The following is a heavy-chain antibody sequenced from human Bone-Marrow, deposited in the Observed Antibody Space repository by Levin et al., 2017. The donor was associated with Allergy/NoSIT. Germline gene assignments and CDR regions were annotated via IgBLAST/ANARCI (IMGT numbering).Heavy chain of an antibody. J-gene: IGHJ3*02. D-gene: IGHD1-7*01. CDR2: LSHGGSP. CDR3: ARPPVEGTDNAFEM. CDR1: GDSVSRSFYY. V-gene: IGHV4-39*01. Sequence: SETLSLTCTVSGDSVSRSFYYWGWIRQPPGKGLEWIASLSHGGSPYYNPSLRSRVTTSIDTSTNQFSLKLTSVTAADTAVYYCARPPVEGTDNAFEMWGQGTVVTVSS.